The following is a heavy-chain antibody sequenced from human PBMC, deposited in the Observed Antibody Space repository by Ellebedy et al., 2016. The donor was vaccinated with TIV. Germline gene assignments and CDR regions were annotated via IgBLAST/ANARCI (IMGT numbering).Heavy chain of an antibody. D-gene: IGHD3-10*01. CDR3: ARSRGLDWFDP. Sequence: SGPTLVKPTETLTLTCTVSGVSLSNARMGVSWIRQPPGRALEWLAHIVSNGEKSYSTSLKSRLTISKDTSKSQVVLTMTNMDPVDTATYYCARSRGLDWFDPWGQGTLVTVSS. CDR1: GVSLSNARMG. J-gene: IGHJ5*02. CDR2: IVSNGEK. V-gene: IGHV2-26*01.